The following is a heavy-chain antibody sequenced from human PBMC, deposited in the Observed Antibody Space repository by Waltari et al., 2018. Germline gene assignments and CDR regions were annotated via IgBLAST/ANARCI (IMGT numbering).Heavy chain of an antibody. Sequence: EAQQVESGGDLVQPGGSLRLSCVVSGFTLSNYWMSWVRQAPGKGLDGVANINKDGTGTYYVDSVRGRFTISKDDAKNSVYLQMNSLKVEDTAVYYCIRDYGSPYWGQGTLVTVSS. V-gene: IGHV3-7*03. CDR2: INKDGTGT. D-gene: IGHD6-19*01. J-gene: IGHJ4*02. CDR3: IRDYGSPY. CDR1: GFTLSNYW.